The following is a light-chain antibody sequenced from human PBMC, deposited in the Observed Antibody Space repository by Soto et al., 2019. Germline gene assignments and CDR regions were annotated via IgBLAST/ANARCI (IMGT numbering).Light chain of an antibody. CDR3: QQYENLPLT. V-gene: IGKV1-33*01. J-gene: IGKJ4*01. Sequence: DIQMTQSPSSLSASVGDRVTITCQASQDISNYLNWYQQKPGKAPKXLIYDASNLETGVPSRFSGSGSGTDFTFTISSLKPEDIETYYCQQYENLPLTFGGGTKVDIK. CDR2: DAS. CDR1: QDISNY.